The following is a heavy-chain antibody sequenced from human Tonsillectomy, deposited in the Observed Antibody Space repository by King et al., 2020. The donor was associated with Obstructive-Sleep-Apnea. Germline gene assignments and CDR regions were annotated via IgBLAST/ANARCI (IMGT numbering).Heavy chain of an antibody. D-gene: IGHD2-15*01. V-gene: IGHV3-30*02. J-gene: IGHJ4*02. CDR3: AKDLYAYCSGGSCYDGFDY. CDR2: IRYDGGDK. CDR1: GVTFSSYG. Sequence: QLVQSGGGVVQPGRSLRLSCAASGVTFSSYGMHWVRQAPGKGLEWVSFIRYDGGDKYYADSVKGRFSISRDNSRNTLFLQMNSLRPDDTAVYYCAKDLYAYCSGGSCYDGFDYWGQGTLVTVSS.